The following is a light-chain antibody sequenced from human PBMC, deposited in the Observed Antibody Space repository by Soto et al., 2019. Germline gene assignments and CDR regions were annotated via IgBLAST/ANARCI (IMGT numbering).Light chain of an antibody. CDR1: QSVGSSY. Sequence: EIVLTQSPGTLSLSPGERATLSCGASQSVGSSYLAWYQQIPGQAPRLLIYGATTRATGIPDRFSGSGSGTDFTLTISSLQSEDFAVYYCQQYEKWPWTFGQGTKVEI. J-gene: IGKJ1*01. CDR2: GAT. CDR3: QQYEKWPWT. V-gene: IGKV3-20*01.